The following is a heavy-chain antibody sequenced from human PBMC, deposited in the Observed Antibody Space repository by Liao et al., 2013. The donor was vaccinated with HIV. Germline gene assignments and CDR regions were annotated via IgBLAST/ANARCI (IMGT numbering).Heavy chain of an antibody. V-gene: IGHV4-61*02. D-gene: IGHD3-10*01. J-gene: IGHJ4*02. CDR2: IYTSGNT. CDR1: GASISSGDYY. CDR3: ARSRYGSGTYYGRDFDY. Sequence: QVQLQESGPGLVKPSQTLSLICAVSGASISSGDYYWSWIRQSAGRGLEWIGRIYTSGNTNYNPSLKTRVTISLDASSNQFSLKLSSVTAADTAVYYCARSRYGSGTYYGRDFDYWGQGTLVTVSS.